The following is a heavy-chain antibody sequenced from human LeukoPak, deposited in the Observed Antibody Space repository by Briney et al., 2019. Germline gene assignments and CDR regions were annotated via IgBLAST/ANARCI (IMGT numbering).Heavy chain of an antibody. V-gene: IGHV3-23*01. J-gene: IGHJ4*02. CDR1: GFTYSTHA. CDR2: ITGSGDST. CDR3: AKDPEIPLYYYDSSGYSY. Sequence: GGSLRLSCAASGFTYSTHAMTWVRQAPGKGLEWVSGITGSGDSTYYADSVKGRFTISRDNSKNTLYLQMNSLRAEDTAVYYCAKDPEIPLYYYDSSGYSYWGQGTLVTVSS. D-gene: IGHD3-22*01.